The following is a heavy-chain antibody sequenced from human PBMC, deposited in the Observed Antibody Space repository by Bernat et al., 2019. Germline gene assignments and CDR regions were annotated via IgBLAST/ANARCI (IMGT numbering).Heavy chain of an antibody. J-gene: IGHJ4*02. CDR3: ARAGRWLHIAFDY. D-gene: IGHD3-10*01. CDR2: ISSSSSYT. Sequence: QVQLVESGGGLFKPGGSLRLSCAASGFTFSDYYMSWIRQAPGKGLEWVSYISSSSSYTNYADSVKGRFTISRDNAKNSLYLQMNSLRAEDTAVYYCARAGRWLHIAFDYWGQGTLVTVSS. CDR1: GFTFSDYY. V-gene: IGHV3-11*05.